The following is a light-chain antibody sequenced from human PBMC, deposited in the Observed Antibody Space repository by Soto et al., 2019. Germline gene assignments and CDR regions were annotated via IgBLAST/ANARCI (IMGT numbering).Light chain of an antibody. V-gene: IGLV2-14*01. J-gene: IGLJ1*01. CDR2: EVS. Sequence: QAVVTQPASVSGSPGQSITISCTGTSSDVGGYNYVSWYQQHPGKAPKLMIYEVSNRPSGVSNRFSGSKSGNTASLTISGLQAEDEADYYCSSYTSSSTRGFGTGTKLTVL. CDR1: SSDVGGYNY. CDR3: SSYTSSSTRG.